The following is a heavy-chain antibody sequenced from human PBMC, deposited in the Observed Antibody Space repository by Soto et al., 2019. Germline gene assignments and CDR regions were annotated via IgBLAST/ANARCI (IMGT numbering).Heavy chain of an antibody. CDR1: GGSISSSSYY. V-gene: IGHV4-39*01. Sequence: QLQLQESGPGLVKPSETLSLSCTVSGGSISSSSYYWGWIRQPPGKGLEWIGSIYYSGSTYYNPSLKSRVTISVDTSKNQFSLKLSSVTAADTAVYYCARRSVTYFDYWGQGTLVTVSS. CDR3: ARRSVTYFDY. CDR2: IYYSGST. J-gene: IGHJ4*02.